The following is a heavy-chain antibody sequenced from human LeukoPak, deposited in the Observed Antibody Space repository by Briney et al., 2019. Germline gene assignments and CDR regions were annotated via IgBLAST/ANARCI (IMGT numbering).Heavy chain of an antibody. Sequence: SQTLSLTCTVSGGSISSGGYYWSWIRQPPGKGLEWIGYIYYSGSTNYNPSLKSRVTISVDTSKNQFSLKLSSVTAADTAVYYCARGRDYYDSSAAHWGQGTLVTVSS. V-gene: IGHV4-61*08. J-gene: IGHJ4*02. CDR2: IYYSGST. D-gene: IGHD3-22*01. CDR1: GGSISSGGYY. CDR3: ARGRDYYDSSAAH.